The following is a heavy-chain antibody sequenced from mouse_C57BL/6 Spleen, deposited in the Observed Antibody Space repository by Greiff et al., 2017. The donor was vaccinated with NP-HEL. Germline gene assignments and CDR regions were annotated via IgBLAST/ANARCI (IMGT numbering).Heavy chain of an antibody. V-gene: IGHV1-64*01. J-gene: IGHJ2*01. D-gene: IGHD1-1*01. CDR1: GYTFTSYW. CDR3: AVAYYGSSSYYFDY. Sequence: QVQLQQPGAELVKPGASVKLSCKASGYTFTSYWMHWVKQRPGQGLEWIGMIHPNSGSTNYNEKFKSKATLTVDKSSSTAYMQLSSLTSEDSAVYYCAVAYYGSSSYYFDYWGQGTTLTVSS. CDR2: IHPNSGST.